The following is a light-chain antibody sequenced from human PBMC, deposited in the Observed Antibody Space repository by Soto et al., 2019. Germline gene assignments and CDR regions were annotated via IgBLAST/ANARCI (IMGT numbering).Light chain of an antibody. V-gene: IGLV2-11*01. CDR1: SSDVGGYDY. Sequence: QSALTQPRSVSESPGQSVTISCTGTSSDVGGYDYLSWYQQHPGKAPKLMIYDVTKRPSGVPDRFSGSKSGNTASLTISGLQTEDEADYYCGAWDDSLNGWVFGGGTKLTVL. J-gene: IGLJ3*02. CDR2: DVT. CDR3: GAWDDSLNGWV.